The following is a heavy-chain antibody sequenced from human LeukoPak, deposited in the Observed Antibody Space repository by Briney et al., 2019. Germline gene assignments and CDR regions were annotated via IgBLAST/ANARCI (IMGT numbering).Heavy chain of an antibody. CDR1: GGSISSGGYY. CDR3: ARGRSMVRGVIGY. J-gene: IGHJ4*02. D-gene: IGHD3-10*01. V-gene: IGHV4-30-2*01. CDR2: IYHSGST. Sequence: SQTLSLTCTVSGGSISSGGYYWSWIRQPPGKGLEWIGYIYHSGSTYYNPSLKSRVTISVDRSKNQFSLKLSSVTAADTAVYYCARGRSMVRGVIGYWGQGTLVTVSS.